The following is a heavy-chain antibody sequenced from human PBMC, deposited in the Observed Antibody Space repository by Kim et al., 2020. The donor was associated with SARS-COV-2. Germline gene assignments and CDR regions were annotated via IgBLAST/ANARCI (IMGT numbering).Heavy chain of an antibody. CDR3: AHDSSGYVKFDN. D-gene: IGHD3-22*01. V-gene: IGHV4-39*01. Sequence: SETLSLTCTVSDGSISSGYYWGWIRQPPGKGLEWIATVYYSGTTYYNPSLKSRVTASVDTSNNQFSLSLSPVTAADTAVYYCAHDSSGYVKFDNWGQGTLVTGSS. CDR1: DGSISSGYY. J-gene: IGHJ4*02. CDR2: VYYSGTT.